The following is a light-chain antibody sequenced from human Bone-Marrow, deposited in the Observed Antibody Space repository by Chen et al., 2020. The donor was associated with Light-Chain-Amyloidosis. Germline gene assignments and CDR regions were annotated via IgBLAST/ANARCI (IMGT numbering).Light chain of an antibody. J-gene: IGLJ1*01. V-gene: IGLV2-14*01. Sequence: QSALTQPASVSGSPGQSITISRTGTSSDVGGDNHVSWYQQHPDKAPKLVIYEVTNRPSWVPDRFSGSKSDNTASLTISGLQTEDEADYFCSSYTITNTLVFGSGTRVTVL. CDR1: SSDVGGDNH. CDR3: SSYTITNTLV. CDR2: EVT.